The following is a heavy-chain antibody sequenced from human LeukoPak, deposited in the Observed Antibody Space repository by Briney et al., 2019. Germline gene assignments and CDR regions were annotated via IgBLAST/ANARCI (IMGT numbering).Heavy chain of an antibody. V-gene: IGHV3-23*01. Sequence: GGSLRLSCAASGFTFSSYAMSWVRQVPGKGLEWVSAISGSGGSTYYADSVKGRFTISRDNSKNTLYLQMNSLRAEDTAVYYCATGRAAAGWDTFDYWGQGTLVTVSS. D-gene: IGHD6-13*01. CDR3: ATGRAAAGWDTFDY. CDR1: GFTFSSYA. J-gene: IGHJ4*02. CDR2: ISGSGGST.